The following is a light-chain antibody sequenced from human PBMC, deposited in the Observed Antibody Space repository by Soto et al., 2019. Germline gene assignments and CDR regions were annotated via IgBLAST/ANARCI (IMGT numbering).Light chain of an antibody. V-gene: IGKV3-11*01. CDR3: QQRSNWPLEWT. CDR2: DAS. Sequence: EIVLTQSPATLSLSPGERATLSCRASQSVSSYLAWYQQKPGQAPRLLIYDASNRATGIPARFSGSGSGTDFTLTISSLEPEDFAVYYCQQRSNWPLEWTFGQGTKVEIK. J-gene: IGKJ1*01. CDR1: QSVSSY.